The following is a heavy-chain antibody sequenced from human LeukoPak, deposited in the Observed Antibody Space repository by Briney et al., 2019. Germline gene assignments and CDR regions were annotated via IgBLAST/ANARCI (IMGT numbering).Heavy chain of an antibody. Sequence: PGGSLRLSCAASGFTVSSNYMSWVRQAPGKGLEWVSVIYSGGSTYYADSVKGRFTISRDNSKNTLYLQMNSLRAEDTAVYYCARDLKSGVVVITTFPYCWGQGTLVTVSS. V-gene: IGHV3-66*02. J-gene: IGHJ4*02. D-gene: IGHD3-22*01. CDR2: IYSGGST. CDR1: GFTVSSNY. CDR3: ARDLKSGVVVITTFPYC.